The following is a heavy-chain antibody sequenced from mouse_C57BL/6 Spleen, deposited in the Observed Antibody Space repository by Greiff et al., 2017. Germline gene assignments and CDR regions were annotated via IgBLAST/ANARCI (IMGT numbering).Heavy chain of an antibody. Sequence: VQLKESGPELVKPGASVKISCKASGYSFTGYYMHWVKQSHGNILDWIGYIYPYNGVSSYNQKFKGKATLTVDKSSRTAYMRLRSLTSEDSADYYSAGAPLDSSGYGFAYWGQGTLVTVSA. J-gene: IGHJ3*01. CDR3: AGAPLDSSGYGFAY. D-gene: IGHD3-2*02. CDR1: GYSFTGYY. V-gene: IGHV1-31*01. CDR2: IYPYNGVS.